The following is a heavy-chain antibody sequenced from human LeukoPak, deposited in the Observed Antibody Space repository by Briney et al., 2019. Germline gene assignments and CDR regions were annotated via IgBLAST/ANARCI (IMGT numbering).Heavy chain of an antibody. D-gene: IGHD2-21*02. Sequence: GGSLRLSCAASGFTFSSYAMNWVRQAPGKGLEWVSVISGSGVNTYYADSVTGRFTISRDNSKNTLYLQMNSLRAEETAVYYCAKERSRGGDCLDYWGQGTLVTVSS. CDR2: ISGSGVNT. V-gene: IGHV3-23*01. CDR1: GFTFSSYA. CDR3: AKERSRGGDCLDY. J-gene: IGHJ4*02.